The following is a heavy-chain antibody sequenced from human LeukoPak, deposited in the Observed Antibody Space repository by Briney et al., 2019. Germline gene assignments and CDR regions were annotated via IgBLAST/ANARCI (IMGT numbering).Heavy chain of an antibody. Sequence: ASVKVSCKASGYTFTSYDINWVRQATGQGLEWMGWMNPNSGNTGYAQKFQGRVTITRNTSISTAYMELSSLRSEDTAVYYCARVYGGSFASDYWGQGTLVTVSS. J-gene: IGHJ4*02. V-gene: IGHV1-8*03. D-gene: IGHD1-26*01. CDR3: ARVYGGSFASDY. CDR2: MNPNSGNT. CDR1: GYTFTSYD.